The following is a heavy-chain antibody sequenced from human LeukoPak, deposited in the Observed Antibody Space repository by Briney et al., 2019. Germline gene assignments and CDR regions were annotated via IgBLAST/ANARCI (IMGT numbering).Heavy chain of an antibody. J-gene: IGHJ4*02. D-gene: IGHD5-18*01. Sequence: SSETLSLTCTVSGGSISGYYWSWIRQPPGKGLEWIGYIYYSGSTDYNPSLKSRVTISIDTSKNQFSLKLASVTAADTALYYCARVGYTYGSFDYWGQGTLVTVSS. CDR1: GGSISGYY. CDR3: ARVGYTYGSFDY. V-gene: IGHV4-59*01. CDR2: IYYSGST.